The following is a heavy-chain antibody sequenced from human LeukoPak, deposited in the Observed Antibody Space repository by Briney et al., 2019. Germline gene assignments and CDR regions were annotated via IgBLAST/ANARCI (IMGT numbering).Heavy chain of an antibody. J-gene: IGHJ3*02. Sequence: PGGSLRLSCAASGFTFSSYWMHWVRQAPGEGLVWVSRINTDGSTTTYADSVKGRFTISRDNAKDTLYLQMNSLRAEDTAVYYCARVGWCTNGVCYSPAFDIWGQGTMVTVSS. D-gene: IGHD2-8*01. CDR1: GFTFSSYW. CDR2: INTDGSTT. V-gene: IGHV3-74*01. CDR3: ARVGWCTNGVCYSPAFDI.